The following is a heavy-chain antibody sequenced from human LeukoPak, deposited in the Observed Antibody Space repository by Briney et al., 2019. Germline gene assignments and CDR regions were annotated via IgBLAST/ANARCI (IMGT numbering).Heavy chain of an antibody. J-gene: IGHJ4*02. Sequence: GESLKISCQGSGYSFTSYWIGWVRQLPGKGLEWMGIIYPGDSHTRYSPSFQGQVTISADKSISTAYLQWSSLQASDTAMYYCARQPAYCGGDCLDDYWGQGTLVTVSS. D-gene: IGHD2-21*02. CDR2: IYPGDSHT. V-gene: IGHV5-51*01. CDR1: GYSFTSYW. CDR3: ARQPAYCGGDCLDDY.